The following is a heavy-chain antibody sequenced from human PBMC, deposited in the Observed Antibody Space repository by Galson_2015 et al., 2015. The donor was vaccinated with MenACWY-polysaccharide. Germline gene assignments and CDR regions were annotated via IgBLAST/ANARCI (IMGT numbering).Heavy chain of an antibody. CDR3: ARDSTWHHGYFDY. V-gene: IGHV1-2*02. CDR1: GYTFTGYY. J-gene: IGHJ4*02. CDR2: INANSGAT. Sequence: SVKVSCKASGYTFTGYYIHWVRQAPGQGLEWMGWINANSGATHYLQKFRGRVTMTRDTSISTAHMELSRVGSDDTAVYFCARDSTWHHGYFDYWGQGTLVTVSS.